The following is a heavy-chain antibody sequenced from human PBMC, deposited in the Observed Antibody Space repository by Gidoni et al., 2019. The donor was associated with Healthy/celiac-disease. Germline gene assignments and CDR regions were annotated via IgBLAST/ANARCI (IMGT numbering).Heavy chain of an antibody. Sequence: EVQLVESGGGLVQPGRSLRLSCAASGFTFDDYAMHWVRQAPGKGLEWVSGISWNSGSIGYADSVKGRFTISRDNAKNSLYLQMNSLRAEDTALYYCAKDLRSEKGGLDYWGQGTLVTVSS. J-gene: IGHJ4*02. V-gene: IGHV3-9*01. CDR1: GFTFDDYA. D-gene: IGHD4-17*01. CDR2: ISWNSGSI. CDR3: AKDLRSEKGGLDY.